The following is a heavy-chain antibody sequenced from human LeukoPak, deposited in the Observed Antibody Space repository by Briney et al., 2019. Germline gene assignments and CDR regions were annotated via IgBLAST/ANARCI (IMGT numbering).Heavy chain of an antibody. D-gene: IGHD3-22*01. V-gene: IGHV4-59*08. J-gene: IGHJ4*02. CDR2: IYNNGGA. CDR1: GASITSSY. CDR3: ARHLYYDSLDE. Sequence: SETLSLTCTVSGASITSSYWAWIRQPPGGGLEWIGHIYNNGGAKYNPSLKSRISISLDTSKSQFSLTLTSVTAADTAVYFCARHLYYDSLDEWGQGTLVTVSS.